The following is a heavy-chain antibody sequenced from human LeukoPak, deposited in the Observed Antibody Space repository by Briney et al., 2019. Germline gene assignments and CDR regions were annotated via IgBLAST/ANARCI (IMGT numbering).Heavy chain of an antibody. V-gene: IGHV3-21*01. D-gene: IGHD6-6*01. Sequence: GGSLRLXCAASGFTFSSYSMNWVRQAPGKVLEWVSSISSSSSYIYYADSVKGRFTISRDNAKNSLYLQMNSLRAEDTAVYYCARVKDSSSSSRYWGQGTLVTVSS. CDR3: ARVKDSSSSSRY. J-gene: IGHJ4*02. CDR2: ISSSSSYI. CDR1: GFTFSSYS.